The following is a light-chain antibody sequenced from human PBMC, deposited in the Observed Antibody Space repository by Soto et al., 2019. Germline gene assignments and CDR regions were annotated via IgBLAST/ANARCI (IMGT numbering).Light chain of an antibody. CDR3: QQRSNWPLT. CDR2: DAS. CDR1: QSVSSY. V-gene: IGKV3-11*01. J-gene: IGKJ5*01. Sequence: EIVLTQSPATLSLSPGESATLSCRASQSVSSYLAWYQQKPGQAPRLLIYDASNRATGIPARFSGSGSGTDFTLTISSLEPEDFAVYYSQQRSNWPLTFGQGTRLEIK.